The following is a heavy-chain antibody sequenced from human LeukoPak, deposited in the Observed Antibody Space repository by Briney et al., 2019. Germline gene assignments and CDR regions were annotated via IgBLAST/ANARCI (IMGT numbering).Heavy chain of an antibody. CDR2: ISAGDGRT. CDR3: AKDATAVPGTVYMDV. Sequence: GGSLRLSCAASGFTFSIYAMSWVRQGPGKGLEWVSAISAGDGRTHYADSVKGRFTVSRDNSKNTLYLQMNSLRAEDTALYYCAKDATAVPGTVYMDVWGKGTTVTISS. J-gene: IGHJ6*03. CDR1: GFTFSIYA. D-gene: IGHD6-13*01. V-gene: IGHV3-23*01.